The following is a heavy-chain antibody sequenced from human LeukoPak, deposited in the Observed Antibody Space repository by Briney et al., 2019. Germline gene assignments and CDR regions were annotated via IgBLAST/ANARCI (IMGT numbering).Heavy chain of an antibody. Sequence: GGSLRLSCAASGFTFSSYSMNWVRQAPGKGLEWVSSISSSSSYIYYADSVKGRFTISRDNAKNSLYLQMNSLRAEDTAVYYCAMNPGITMIVGPSLYFDYWGQGTLVTVSS. CDR2: ISSSSSYI. V-gene: IGHV3-21*04. D-gene: IGHD3-22*01. J-gene: IGHJ4*02. CDR1: GFTFSSYS. CDR3: AMNPGITMIVGPSLYFDY.